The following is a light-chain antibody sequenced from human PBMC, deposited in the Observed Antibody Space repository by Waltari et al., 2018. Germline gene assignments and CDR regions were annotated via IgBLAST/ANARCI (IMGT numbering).Light chain of an antibody. CDR3: AAWDDSLSGWV. CDR1: SSNIGSDY. Sequence: QSVLTQPPSASGTPGQRVTISCSGSSSNIGSDYVYWYQQLPGTAPKLLIYGDNKRPSGGPHRFSGSNSGTSASLAISGLRSEDEADYYCAAWDDSLSGWVFGGGTKLTVL. V-gene: IGLV1-47*01. CDR2: GDN. J-gene: IGLJ3*02.